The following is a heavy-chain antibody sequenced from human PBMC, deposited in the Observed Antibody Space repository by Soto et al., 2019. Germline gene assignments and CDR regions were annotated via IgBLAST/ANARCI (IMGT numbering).Heavy chain of an antibody. Sequence: SETVSLTCVVSGDSVSSNWWSWVRQPPGKGLEWIGEIYHSGSANYNPSLNSRVTISVDKSKNQFSLKLSSVTAADTAVYYCARGVSAVAGTYGYWGQGTLVTVS. D-gene: IGHD6-19*01. CDR2: IYHSGSA. J-gene: IGHJ4*02. CDR1: GDSVSSNW. V-gene: IGHV4-4*02. CDR3: ARGVSAVAGTYGY.